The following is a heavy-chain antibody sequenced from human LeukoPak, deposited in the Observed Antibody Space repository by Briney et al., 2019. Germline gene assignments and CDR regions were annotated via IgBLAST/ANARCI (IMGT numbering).Heavy chain of an antibody. CDR3: ARDGGQFLEWSYYFDY. J-gene: IGHJ4*02. D-gene: IGHD3-3*01. V-gene: IGHV3-7*01. Sequence: GGSLRLSCAASGFTFSSYWMSWVRQAPGKGLEWVAHIKQDGSEKYYVDSVKGRFTISRDNAKNSLYLQMNSLRAEDTAVYYCARDGGQFLEWSYYFDYWGQGTLVTVSS. CDR1: GFTFSSYW. CDR2: IKQDGSEK.